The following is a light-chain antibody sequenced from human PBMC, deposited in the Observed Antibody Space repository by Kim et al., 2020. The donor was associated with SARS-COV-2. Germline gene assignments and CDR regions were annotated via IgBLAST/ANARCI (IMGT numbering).Light chain of an antibody. CDR2: GRN. CDR1: GLRTYY. V-gene: IGLV3-19*01. Sequence: SSELTQDPVVSVALGQTVRITCQGDGLRTYYATWYQQKPRQAPLLVIYGRNNRPSGIPDRFSGSASGNTASLTISGTQAEDEADFYCQSRDSGGKVLFGGGTQLTVL. J-gene: IGLJ2*01. CDR3: QSRDSGGKVL.